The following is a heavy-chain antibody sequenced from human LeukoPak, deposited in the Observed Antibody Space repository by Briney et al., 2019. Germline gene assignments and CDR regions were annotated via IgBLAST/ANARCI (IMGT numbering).Heavy chain of an antibody. CDR1: GYTFTGYY. J-gene: IGHJ5*02. CDR3: ARDFRAAAGTPNWFDP. Sequence: GASVKVSCKASGYTFTGYYMHWVRQAPGQGLEWMGRINPNSGGTNYAQKFQGRVTMTRDTSISTAYMELSRLRSDDTAVYYCARDFRAAAGTPNWFDPWGQGTLVTVSS. CDR2: INPNSGGT. D-gene: IGHD6-13*01. V-gene: IGHV1-2*06.